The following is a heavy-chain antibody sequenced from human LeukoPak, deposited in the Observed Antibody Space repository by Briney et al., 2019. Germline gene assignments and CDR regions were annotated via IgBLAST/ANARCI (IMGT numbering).Heavy chain of an antibody. V-gene: IGHV4-34*01. J-gene: IGHJ3*02. CDR2: INHSGSP. Sequence: SETLSLTCAVYGGSFSGYYWSWIRQPPGKGLEWIGEINHSGSPNYNPSLKSRVTISVDTSKNQFSLKLSSVTAADTAVYYCARQGVDTAMEDAFDIWGQGTMITVSS. CDR1: GGSFSGYY. D-gene: IGHD5-18*01. CDR3: ARQGVDTAMEDAFDI.